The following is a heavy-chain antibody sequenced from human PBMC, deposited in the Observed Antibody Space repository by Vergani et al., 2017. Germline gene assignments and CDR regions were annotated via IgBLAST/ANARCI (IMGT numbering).Heavy chain of an antibody. CDR2: ISWNSGSI. J-gene: IGHJ5*02. CDR1: GFTFDDYA. CDR3: AKGPAVGAFDP. Sequence: EVQLVESGGGLVQPGRSLRLSCAASGFTFDDYAMHWVRQAPGKGLEWFSGISWNSGSIGYADSVKGRFTNSRNNAKNSLYLQMNSQRAEDTALDYCAKGPAVGAFDPWGQGTLVTVSS. D-gene: IGHD3-16*01. V-gene: IGHV3-9*01.